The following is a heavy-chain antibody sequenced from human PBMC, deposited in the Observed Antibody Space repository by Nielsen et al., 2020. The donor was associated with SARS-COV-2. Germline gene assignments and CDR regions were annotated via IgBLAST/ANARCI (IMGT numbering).Heavy chain of an antibody. J-gene: IGHJ4*02. CDR1: GFTFSSYG. CDR2: ISYDGSNK. D-gene: IGHD2-2*01. V-gene: IGHV3-33*05. CDR3: AKDLKYQLLSYFDY. Sequence: GGSLRLSCAASGFTFSSYGMHWVRQAPGKGLEWVAVISYDGSNKYYADSVKGRFTISRDNSKNTLYLQMNSLRAEDTAVYYCAKDLKYQLLSYFDYWGQGTLVTVSS.